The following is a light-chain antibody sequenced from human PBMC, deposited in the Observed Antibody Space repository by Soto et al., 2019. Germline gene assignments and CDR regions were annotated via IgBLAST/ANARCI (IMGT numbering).Light chain of an antibody. CDR1: QSDSNY. J-gene: IGKJ1*01. CDR2: DTF. CDR3: VQRSTWPWT. V-gene: IGKV3-11*01. Sequence: IVLTQSPATLSLSPGARATLSCRAGQSDSNYLAWYQQRPGQAPRLLIYDTFNRATGIPARFSGSGSGTDFTLTISILEPEDLAVYFCVQRSTWPWTSGQGTKVEIK.